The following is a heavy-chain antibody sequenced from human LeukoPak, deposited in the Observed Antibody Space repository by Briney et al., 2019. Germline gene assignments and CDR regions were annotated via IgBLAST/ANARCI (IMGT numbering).Heavy chain of an antibody. CDR1: GGSISSHY. V-gene: IGHV4-59*11. CDR3: AREVSHYYYDSSGYYPGQ. J-gene: IGHJ3*01. D-gene: IGHD3-22*01. Sequence: SETLSLTCTVSGGSISSHYWSWIRQPPGKGLEWVGYIYYSGTTNYNPSLKSRVTMSVDTSKNQFSLKLSSVTAADTAVYYCAREVSHYYYDSSGYYPGQWGQGTMVTVSS. CDR2: IYYSGTT.